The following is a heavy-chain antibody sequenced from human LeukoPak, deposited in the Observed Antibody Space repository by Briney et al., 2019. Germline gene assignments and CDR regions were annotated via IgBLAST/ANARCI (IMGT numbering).Heavy chain of an antibody. CDR3: ARLSWFGEVYYYYYYMDV. CDR2: IKQDGSEK. CDR1: GFTFSSYW. D-gene: IGHD3-10*01. V-gene: IGHV3-7*01. Sequence: GGSLRLSCAASGFTFSSYWMSWVRQAPGKGLEWVANIKQDGSEKYYVDSVKGRFTISRDNAKNSLYLQMNSLRAEDTAVYYCARLSWFGEVYYYYYYMDVWSKGTTVTVSS. J-gene: IGHJ6*03.